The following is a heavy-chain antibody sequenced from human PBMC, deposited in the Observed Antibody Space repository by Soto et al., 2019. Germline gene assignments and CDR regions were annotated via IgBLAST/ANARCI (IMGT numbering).Heavy chain of an antibody. CDR3: ARWRVVPAAPFDI. D-gene: IGHD2-2*01. V-gene: IGHV1-46*01. CDR1: GYTFTSYY. CDR2: INPSGGST. J-gene: IGHJ3*02. Sequence: ASVKVSCKASGYTFTSYYMHWVRQAPGQGLEWMGIINPSGGSTSYAQKFQGRVTMTRDTSTSTVYMELSSLRSEDTAVYYCARWRVVPAAPFDIWGQGTMVTVS.